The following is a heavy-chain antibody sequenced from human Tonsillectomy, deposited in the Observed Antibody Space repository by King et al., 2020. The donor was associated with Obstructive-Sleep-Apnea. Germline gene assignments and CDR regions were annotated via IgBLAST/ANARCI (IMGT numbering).Heavy chain of an antibody. J-gene: IGHJ5*02. CDR2: IYAGDSDT. V-gene: IGHV5-51*01. CDR3: ASRGYSNGWYDDWFDT. CDR1: GHSLTSYW. D-gene: IGHD5-18*01. Sequence: QLVQSGAEVKKSGESLKISCEGSGHSLTSYWIGWVRQMPGKGLEYMGMIYAGDSDTRYSPSFQGQVTISADKSINTAYLQWSSLKASDTAMYYCASRGYSNGWYDDWFDTWGQGTLVPVSS.